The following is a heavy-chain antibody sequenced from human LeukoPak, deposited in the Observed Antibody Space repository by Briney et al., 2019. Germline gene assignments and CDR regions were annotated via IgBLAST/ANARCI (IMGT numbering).Heavy chain of an antibody. CDR1: GGSISSSSSY. D-gene: IGHD3-16*02. CDR2: IYYSGST. CDR3: ARGITFGGVIVDDAFDI. J-gene: IGHJ3*02. Sequence: PSETLSLTCTVSGGSISSSSSYWGWIRQPPGKGLEWIGSIYYSGSTYYNPSLKSRVTISVDTSKNQFSLKLSSVTAADTAVYYCARGITFGGVIVDDAFDIWGQGTMVTVSS. V-gene: IGHV4-39*01.